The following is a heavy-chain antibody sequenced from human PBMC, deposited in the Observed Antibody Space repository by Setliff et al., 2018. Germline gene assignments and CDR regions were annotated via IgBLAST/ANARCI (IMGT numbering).Heavy chain of an antibody. Sequence: GGPVKVSCKASGYSFTGYYMHWVRQAPGQGLEWMGIIHTGGGSASYAQKFQGRVTMTSDTSTSTVYMELNIVPSDDTATYDCARGGMAAAGRKGVFEYWGQGTVVTVSS. J-gene: IGHJ4*02. CDR3: ARGGMAAAGRKGVFEY. D-gene: IGHD6-13*01. CDR1: GYSFTGYY. CDR2: IHTGGGSA. V-gene: IGHV1-46*01.